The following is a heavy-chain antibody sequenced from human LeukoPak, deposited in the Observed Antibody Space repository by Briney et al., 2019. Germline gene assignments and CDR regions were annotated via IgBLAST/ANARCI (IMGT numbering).Heavy chain of an antibody. CDR1: GGSIGSGGDY. CDR3: AREGSGSYLDY. J-gene: IGHJ4*02. Sequence: PSQTLSLTCTVSGGSIGSGGDYWNWIRQYPGKGLEWIGYIYYSGSTYYNPSLKSRHTISVDTSKKQFSLKLDSVTAADTAVYYCAREGSGSYLDYWGQGTLVTVSS. CDR2: IYYSGST. V-gene: IGHV4-31*03. D-gene: IGHD1-26*01.